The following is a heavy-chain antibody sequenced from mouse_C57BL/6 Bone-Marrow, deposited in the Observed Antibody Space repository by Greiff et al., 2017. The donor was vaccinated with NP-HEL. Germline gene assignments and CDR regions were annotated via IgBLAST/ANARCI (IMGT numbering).Heavy chain of an antibody. D-gene: IGHD4-1*01. Sequence: EVQLVESGGGLVQPGGSMKLSCVASGFTFSNYWMNWVRQSPEKGLEWVAQIRLKSDNYATHYAESVKGRFTISRDDSKRSVYLQRNNLRAEDTGIYYCTGVLGLAYWGQGTLVTVSA. CDR2: IRLKSDNYAT. V-gene: IGHV6-3*01. J-gene: IGHJ3*01. CDR3: TGVLGLAY. CDR1: GFTFSNYW.